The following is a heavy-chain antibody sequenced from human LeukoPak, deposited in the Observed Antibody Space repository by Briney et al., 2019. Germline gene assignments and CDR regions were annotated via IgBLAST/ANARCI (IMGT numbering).Heavy chain of an antibody. Sequence: PGGSLRLSCAASGFTVSSNYMSWVRQAPGKGLEWVSVIYSGGSTYYADSVKGRFTISRDNSKNTLYLQMNSLRAEDTAVYYCARVEVGYNPFYFDYWGQGTLVTVSS. D-gene: IGHD1-14*01. J-gene: IGHJ4*02. V-gene: IGHV3-53*01. CDR3: ARVEVGYNPFYFDY. CDR1: GFTVSSNY. CDR2: IYSGGST.